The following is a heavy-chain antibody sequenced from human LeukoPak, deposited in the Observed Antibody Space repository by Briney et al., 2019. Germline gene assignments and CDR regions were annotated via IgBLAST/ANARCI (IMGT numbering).Heavy chain of an antibody. CDR2: ISGSGDNT. CDR1: GFTFSSYA. V-gene: IGHV3-23*01. CDR3: ARGGLAAAGTWPFDY. D-gene: IGHD6-13*01. J-gene: IGHJ4*02. Sequence: GGSLRLSCAASGFTFSSYAMSWVRQAPGKGLEWVSGISGSGDNTYYADSVKGRFTISRDNSKNTLYLQMNSLRAEDTAGYYCARGGLAAAGTWPFDYWGQGTLVTVSS.